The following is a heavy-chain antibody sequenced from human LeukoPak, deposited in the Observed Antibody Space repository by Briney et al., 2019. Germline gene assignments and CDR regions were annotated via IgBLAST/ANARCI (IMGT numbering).Heavy chain of an antibody. CDR2: ISGSGGRT. CDR3: ARDSMVRGATYDY. CDR1: GYTFRNYA. D-gene: IGHD3-10*01. J-gene: IGHJ4*02. V-gene: IGHV3-23*01. Sequence: QTGGSLRLSCAASGYTFRNYAMTWVRQAPGKGLEWVSAISGSGGRTYYADSVKGRFTISRDNSKSTLFLQMNSLRGEDTAIYNCARDSMVRGATYDYWGQGTLVTVSS.